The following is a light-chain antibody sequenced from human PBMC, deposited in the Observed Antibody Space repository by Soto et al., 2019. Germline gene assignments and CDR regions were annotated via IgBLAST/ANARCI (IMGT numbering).Light chain of an antibody. CDR1: QSVSSNY. CDR2: IAS. Sequence: EIVLTQSPGTLSLFPGERATLSCRATQSVSSNYLAWDQQKPGQAPRLLIYIASSRATGIPDRFSGSGSGTDFTLTISRLEPEDFAVYYCQQYGTSPWTFVQGTKVEIK. J-gene: IGKJ1*01. V-gene: IGKV3-20*01. CDR3: QQYGTSPWT.